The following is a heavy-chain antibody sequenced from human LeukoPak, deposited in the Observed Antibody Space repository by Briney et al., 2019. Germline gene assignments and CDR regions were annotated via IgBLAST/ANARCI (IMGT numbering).Heavy chain of an antibody. J-gene: IGHJ4*02. CDR2: ISSSGSTK. CDR1: GFTFSDYY. V-gene: IGHV3-11*01. Sequence: GGSLRLSCAASGFTFSDYYRSWIRQAPGKGLEWVSYISSSGSTKYYADPVKGLFTISRDNAKNSYLQMNSLRAEDTAVYYCARDGHAYGRGSPHYWGQGTLVTVSS. CDR3: ARDGHAYGRGSPHY. D-gene: IGHD3-10*01.